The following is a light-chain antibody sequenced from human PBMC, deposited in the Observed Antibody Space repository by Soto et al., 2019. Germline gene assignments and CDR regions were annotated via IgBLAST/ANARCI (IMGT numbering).Light chain of an antibody. CDR2: KAS. J-gene: IGKJ1*01. Sequence: DIQMTQSPSFLSASVGDRVTITRRASQGISSWLAWYQQKPGEAPKLLIYKASTLKSGVPSRFSGSGPGSELTLTISSLQPDDFATFYCQDCNSYSEACGQGTKVDI. CDR1: QGISSW. V-gene: IGKV1-5*03. CDR3: QDCNSYSEA.